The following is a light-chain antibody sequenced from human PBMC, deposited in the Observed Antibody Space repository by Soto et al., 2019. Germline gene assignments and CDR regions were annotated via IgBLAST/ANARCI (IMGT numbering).Light chain of an antibody. J-gene: IGLJ3*02. V-gene: IGLV2-14*03. CDR2: GVS. CDR3: SSYTTSNTWV. CDR1: SNDVGAFNY. Sequence: QSALTQPASVSGSPGQSITISCTGSSNDVGAFNYVSWYRHYPGEAPKVLIRGVSIRPSGVSIRFSASKSANTASLTISGLQAEDEALYYCSSYTTSNTWVFGGGTKLTVL.